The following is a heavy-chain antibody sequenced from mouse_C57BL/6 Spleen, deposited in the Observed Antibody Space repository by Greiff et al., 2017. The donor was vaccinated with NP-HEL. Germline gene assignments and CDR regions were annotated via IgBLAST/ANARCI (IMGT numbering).Heavy chain of an antibody. D-gene: IGHD1-1*01. CDR2: IYPRSGNT. V-gene: IGHV1-81*01. CDR3: ARSGTTVVDTYYFDY. CDR1: GYTFTSYG. Sequence: VQLQQSGAELARPGASVKLSCKASGYTFTSYGISWVKQRTGQGLEWIGEIYPRSGNTYYNEKFKGKATLTADKSSSTAYMELRSLTSEDSAVYFCARSGTTVVDTYYFDYWGQGTTLTVSS. J-gene: IGHJ2*01.